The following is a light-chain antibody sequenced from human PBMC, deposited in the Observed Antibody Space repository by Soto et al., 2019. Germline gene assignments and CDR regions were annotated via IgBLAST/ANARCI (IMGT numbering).Light chain of an antibody. Sequence: QSALTQPASVSGSPGQSITISCTGTSSDVGGYNYVSWYQQHPGKAPKLMIYEVSNRPSGVSNRFSGSKSGNTASLTISGLQAEDEADYYCSSYTSSSREFGGGTQLTVL. J-gene: IGLJ2*01. V-gene: IGLV2-14*01. CDR2: EVS. CDR3: SSYTSSSRE. CDR1: SSDVGGYNY.